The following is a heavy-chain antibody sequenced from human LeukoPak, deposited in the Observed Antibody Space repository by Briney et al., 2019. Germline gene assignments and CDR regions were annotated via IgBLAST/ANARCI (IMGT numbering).Heavy chain of an antibody. V-gene: IGHV4-39*07. CDR3: ARGWDIVVVPAAMNWFDP. Sequence: SETLSLTCTVSGGSISSSSYYWGWIRQPPGKGLEWIGSIYYSGSTYYNPSLKSRVTIPVDTSKNQFSLKLSSVTAADTAVYYCARGWDIVVVPAAMNWFDPWGQGTLVTVSS. D-gene: IGHD2-2*01. CDR1: GGSISSSSYY. CDR2: IYYSGST. J-gene: IGHJ5*02.